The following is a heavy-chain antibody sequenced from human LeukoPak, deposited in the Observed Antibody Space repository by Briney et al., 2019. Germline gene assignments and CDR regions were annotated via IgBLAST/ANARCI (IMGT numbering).Heavy chain of an antibody. CDR1: GFTFSDYS. D-gene: IGHD5-24*01. CDR2: IGIDSGNT. CDR3: ARDYKYAFDN. V-gene: IGHV3-48*01. Sequence: HTGGSLRLSCAASGFTFSDYSMNWVRQAPGKGLEWISYIGIDSGNTNYADSVKGRFTISGDKAKNSLYLQMNSLRVEDTAAYYCARDYKYAFDNWGQGTLVTVSS. J-gene: IGHJ4*02.